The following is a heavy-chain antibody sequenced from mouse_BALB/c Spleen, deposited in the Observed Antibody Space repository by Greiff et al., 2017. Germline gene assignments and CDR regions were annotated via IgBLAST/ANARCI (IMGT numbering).Heavy chain of an antibody. CDR1: GFTFSDYY. J-gene: IGHJ3*01. D-gene: IGHD4-1*01. CDR2: ISDGGSYT. Sequence: EVQRVESGGGLVKPGGSLKLSCAASGFTFSDYYMYWVRQTPEKRLEWVATISDGGSYTYYPDSVKGRFTISRDNAKNNLYLQMNSLQTDDTAMYYCARDGNWDWFAYWGQGTLVTVSA. CDR3: ARDGNWDWFAY. V-gene: IGHV5-4*02.